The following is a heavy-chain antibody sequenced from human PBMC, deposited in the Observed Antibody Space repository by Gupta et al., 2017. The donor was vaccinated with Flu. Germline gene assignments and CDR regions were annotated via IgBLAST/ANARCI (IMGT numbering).Heavy chain of an antibody. J-gene: IGHJ4*01. CDR3: AKGDDPAKPHCTSTTCYTFAF. CDR2: ISGSGATT. D-gene: IGHD2-2*01. Sequence: EWVSSISGSGATTYYTDSVKGRFTISRDNSKNTLYLQLNGLRAEDTALYYCAKGDDPAKPHCTSTTCYTFAFWGHGTLVTVSS. V-gene: IGHV3-23*01.